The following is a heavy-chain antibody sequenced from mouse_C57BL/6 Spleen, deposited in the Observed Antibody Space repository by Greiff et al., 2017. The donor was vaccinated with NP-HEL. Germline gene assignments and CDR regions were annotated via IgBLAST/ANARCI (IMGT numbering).Heavy chain of an antibody. D-gene: IGHD6-1*01. Sequence: VQLQQSGAELVKPGASVKISCKASGYAFSSYWTNWVKQRPGKGLEWIGQIYPGDGDTNYNGKFKGKATLTADKSSSTAYMQLSSLTSEDSAVYFCARYRDPSPRAMDYWGQGTSVTVSS. J-gene: IGHJ4*01. CDR1: GYAFSSYW. CDR3: ARYRDPSPRAMDY. CDR2: IYPGDGDT. V-gene: IGHV1-80*01.